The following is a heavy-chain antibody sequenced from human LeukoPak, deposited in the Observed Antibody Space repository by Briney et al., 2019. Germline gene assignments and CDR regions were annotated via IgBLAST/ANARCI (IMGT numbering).Heavy chain of an antibody. D-gene: IGHD2-15*01. CDR1: GFTFSSYA. CDR3: AKFPVAATPRWNFYFDY. CDR2: ISYSGDST. V-gene: IGHV3-23*01. J-gene: IGHJ4*02. Sequence: PGGSLRLSCAASGFTFSSYAMSWVRQAPGKGLEWVSAISYSGDSTSYADSVKGRLTISRDSSRNTLYLQMSSLRAEDTAVYYCAKFPVAATPRWNFYFDYWGQGTLVTVSS.